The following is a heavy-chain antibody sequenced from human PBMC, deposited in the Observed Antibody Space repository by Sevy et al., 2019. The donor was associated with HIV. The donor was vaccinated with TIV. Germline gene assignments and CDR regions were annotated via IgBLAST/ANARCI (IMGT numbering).Heavy chain of an antibody. CDR2: IKQDGSEK. CDR3: ARVRDFWSGYYANYNYYYGMDV. V-gene: IGHV3-7*01. J-gene: IGHJ6*02. CDR1: GFTFSSYW. D-gene: IGHD3-3*01. Sequence: GGSLRLSCAASGFTFSSYWMSWVRQAPGKGLEWVANIKQDGSEKYYVDSVKGRFTISRDNAKNSLSLQMNSLRAEETAVYYWARVRDFWSGYYANYNYYYGMDVWGQGTTVTVSS.